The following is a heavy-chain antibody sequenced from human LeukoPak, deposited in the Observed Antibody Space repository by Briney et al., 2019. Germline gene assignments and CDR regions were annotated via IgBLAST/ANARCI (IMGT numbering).Heavy chain of an antibody. V-gene: IGHV4-59*01. CDR2: IYHSGST. D-gene: IGHD6-13*01. CDR1: GDSISSYY. J-gene: IGHJ4*02. Sequence: PSETLSLTCTVSGDSISSYYWSWIRQPPGKGLEWIGYIYHSGSTNYNPSLKSRATISADTSKDQFSLKLASVTAADTAVYYCATGYSSTWYYFDYWGREPWSPSPQ. CDR3: ATGYSSTWYYFDY.